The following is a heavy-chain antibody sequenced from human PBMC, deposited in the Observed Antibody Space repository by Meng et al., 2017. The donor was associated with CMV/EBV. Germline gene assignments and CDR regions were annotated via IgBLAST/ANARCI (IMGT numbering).Heavy chain of an antibody. CDR1: GGSISSGDYY. D-gene: IGHD3-22*01. V-gene: IGHV4-30-4*08. CDR2: IYYSGST. Sequence: QERGPGLVKPSQTPSLTCPVSGGSISSGDYYWSWIRQPPGKGLEWIGYIYYSGSTYYNPSLKSRVTISVDTSKNQFSLKLSSVTAADTAVYYCARAAPDYYDSSGPPDYWGQGTLVTVSS. CDR3: ARAAPDYYDSSGPPDY. J-gene: IGHJ4*02.